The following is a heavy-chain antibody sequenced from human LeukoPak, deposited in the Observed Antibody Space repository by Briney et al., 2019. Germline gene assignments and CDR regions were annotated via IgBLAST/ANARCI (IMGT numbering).Heavy chain of an antibody. J-gene: IGHJ4*02. CDR2: SYYSGST. V-gene: IGHV4-59*08. D-gene: IGHD6-13*01. Sequence: SETLPLTCTVSGGSISSYYWSWIRQTPGKGLEWIGDSYYSGSTNYNPSLKSRVTISVDTSKNQFSLKLSSVTAADTAVYYCARHTDIAALSSLNYWGQGTLVTVSS. CDR3: ARHTDIAALSSLNY. CDR1: GGSISSYY.